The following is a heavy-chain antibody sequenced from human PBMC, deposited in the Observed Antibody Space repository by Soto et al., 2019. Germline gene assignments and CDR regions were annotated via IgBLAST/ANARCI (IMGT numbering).Heavy chain of an antibody. V-gene: IGHV1-8*01. CDR2: MNPNSGNT. Sequence: QVQLVQSGAEVKKPGASVKVSCKASGYTFTSYDINWVRQATGQGLEWMGWMNPNSGNTGYAQKFQGRVTMTRNTSISTSYMELSSLRSEDTAVYYRARERSAAGTGWFDPCGQGTLVTVSS. CDR1: GYTFTSYD. D-gene: IGHD6-13*01. J-gene: IGHJ5*02. CDR3: ARERSAAGTGWFDP.